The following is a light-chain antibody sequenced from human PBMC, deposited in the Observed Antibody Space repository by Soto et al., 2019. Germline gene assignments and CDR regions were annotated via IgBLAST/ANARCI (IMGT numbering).Light chain of an antibody. CDR1: SSDIGAYNY. CDR2: EVT. CDR3: FTSATSHTHM. V-gene: IGLV2-14*01. J-gene: IGLJ1*01. Sequence: QSVLTEPACVSGIPGQSITISCTGTSSDIGAYNYVYWFQQHPDKAPKIRIYEVTNRPSGVSNRFSSSKSGNAATLTISGLQAEDDAYYFCFTSATSHTHMFGTWTKVTVL.